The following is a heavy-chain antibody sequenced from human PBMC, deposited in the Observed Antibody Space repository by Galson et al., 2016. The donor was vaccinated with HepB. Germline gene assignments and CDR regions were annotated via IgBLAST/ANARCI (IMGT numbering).Heavy chain of an antibody. Sequence: SLRLSCAASGFTFSRYGMHWVRQAPGKGLEWVALISYDGSYIYYADSVKGRFTISRDSSKNTLYLQMNSLRAEDTAVYYCAKEGIAAHTTTNYFDYWGQGTLVTVSS. CDR1: GFTFSRYG. J-gene: IGHJ4*02. V-gene: IGHV3-30*18. D-gene: IGHD6-13*01. CDR3: AKEGIAAHTTTNYFDY. CDR2: ISYDGSYI.